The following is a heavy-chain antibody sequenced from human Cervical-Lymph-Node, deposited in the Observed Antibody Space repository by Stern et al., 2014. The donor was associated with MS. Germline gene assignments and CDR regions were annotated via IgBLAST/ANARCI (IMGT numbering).Heavy chain of an antibody. CDR3: ARGITIFGEGK. V-gene: IGHV3-48*01. J-gene: IGHJ4*02. Sequence: VQLVESGGDLVQPGGSLRLSCAASGFTFSSYNMNWVRQAPGKGLEWISFISTFSRTIYYADSVRGRFTISRDNANNSLYLQMNSLRVEDTAVYYCARGITIFGEGKWGQGTLVTVSS. CDR2: ISTFSRTI. D-gene: IGHD3-3*01. CDR1: GFTFSSYN.